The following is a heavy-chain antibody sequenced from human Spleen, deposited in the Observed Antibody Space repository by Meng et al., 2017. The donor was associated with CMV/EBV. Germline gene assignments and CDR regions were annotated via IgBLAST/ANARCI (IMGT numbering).Heavy chain of an antibody. D-gene: IGHD6-13*01. CDR2: IYYSGST. Sequence: GSLRLSCTVSGGSISSSSYYWGWIRQPPGKGLEWIGSIYYSGSTYYNPSLKSRVTISVDTSKNQFSLKLSSVTAADTAVYYCASAYSSSWYGHWFDPWGQGTQVTVSS. CDR3: ASAYSSSWYGHWFDP. CDR1: GGSISSSSYY. V-gene: IGHV4-39*07. J-gene: IGHJ5*02.